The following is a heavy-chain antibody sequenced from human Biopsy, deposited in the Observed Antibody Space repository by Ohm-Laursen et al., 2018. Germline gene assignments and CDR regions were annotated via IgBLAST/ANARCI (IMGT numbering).Heavy chain of an antibody. D-gene: IGHD3-9*01. CDR3: ATKLTGYFHH. CDR2: NIPILGTG. J-gene: IGHJ1*01. V-gene: IGHV1-69*06. CDR1: EGTFSNYG. Sequence: VSSVKVSCKAPEGTFSNYGVNWVRQAPGQGLEWLGGNIPILGTGNYAQKFQDRVTVAADTSMSTATMELRSLRSDGTAVYYCATKLTGYFHHWGQGTLVIVSS.